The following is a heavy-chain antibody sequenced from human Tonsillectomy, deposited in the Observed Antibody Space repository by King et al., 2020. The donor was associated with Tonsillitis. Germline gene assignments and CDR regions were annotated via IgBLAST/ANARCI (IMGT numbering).Heavy chain of an antibody. CDR3: AKVRGRNTMNRTFYI. V-gene: IGHV3-9*01. CDR1: GFTFDDYA. D-gene: IGHD3-22*01. J-gene: IGHJ3*02. CDR2: ISWNSGSI. Sequence: VQLVESGGGLVQPGRSLRLSCAASGFTFDDYAMHWVRQAPGKGLEWVSGISWNSGSIGYADSVKGRFTISRDNAKSSLYLQMNSLRAEDTALYYCAKVRGRNTMNRTFYIWGQGTMVTVSS.